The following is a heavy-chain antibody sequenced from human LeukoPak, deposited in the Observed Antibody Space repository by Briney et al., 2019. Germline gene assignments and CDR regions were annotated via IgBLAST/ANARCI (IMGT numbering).Heavy chain of an antibody. J-gene: IGHJ6*03. CDR2: INHSGST. CDR1: GGSSSGYY. Sequence: PSETLSLTCAVYGGSSSGYYWSWIRQPPGKGLEWIGEINHSGSTNYNPSLKSRVTISVDTSKNQFSLKLSSVTAADTAVYYCARRPRGILYYYYMDVWGKGTTVTVSS. V-gene: IGHV4-34*01. CDR3: ARRPRGILYYYYMDV. D-gene: IGHD3-16*01.